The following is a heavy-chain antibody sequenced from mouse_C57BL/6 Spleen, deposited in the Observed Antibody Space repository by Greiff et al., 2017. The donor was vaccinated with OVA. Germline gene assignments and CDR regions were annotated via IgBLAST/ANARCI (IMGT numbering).Heavy chain of an antibody. CDR1: GFTFSDYG. J-gene: IGHJ4*01. CDR3: ATYRAMDY. Sequence: EVKLQESGGGLVKPGGSLKLSCAASGFTFSDYGMHWVRQAPEKGLEWVAYISSGSSTIYYADTVKGRFTISRDNAKNTLFLQMTSLRSEDTAMYYCATYRAMDYWGQGTSVTVSS. V-gene: IGHV5-17*01. CDR2: ISSGSSTI. D-gene: IGHD6-5*01.